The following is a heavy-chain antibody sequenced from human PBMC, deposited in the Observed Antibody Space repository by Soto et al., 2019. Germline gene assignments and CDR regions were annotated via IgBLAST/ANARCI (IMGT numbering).Heavy chain of an antibody. J-gene: IGHJ3*02. Sequence: QVQLQESGPGLVKPSETLSLTCTVSGGSISSYYWSWIRQPPGKGLEWIGYIYYSGSTNYNPSLKSRVTISVDTSKNQFSLKLSSVTAADTAVYYCARDYPISANAFDIWGQGTMVTVSS. CDR3: ARDYPISANAFDI. CDR2: IYYSGST. V-gene: IGHV4-59*01. CDR1: GGSISSYY.